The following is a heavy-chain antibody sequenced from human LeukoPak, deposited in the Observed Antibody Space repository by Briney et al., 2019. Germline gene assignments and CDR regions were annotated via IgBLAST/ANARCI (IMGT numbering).Heavy chain of an antibody. CDR1: GFTFSSYD. Sequence: PGRSLRLSCAASGFTFSSYDMHWVRQAPGKGLEWVAVISYDGSNKYYADSVKGRFTISRDNSKNTLYLQMNSLRAEDTAVYYCAKEDAVTMGAFDIWGQGTMVTVSS. CDR2: ISYDGSNK. D-gene: IGHD3-10*01. CDR3: AKEDAVTMGAFDI. V-gene: IGHV3-30*18. J-gene: IGHJ3*02.